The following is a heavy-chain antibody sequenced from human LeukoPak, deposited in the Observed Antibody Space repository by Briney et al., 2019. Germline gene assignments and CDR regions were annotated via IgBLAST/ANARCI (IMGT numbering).Heavy chain of an antibody. CDR2: INPSGGST. CDR1: GYTLTSYY. V-gene: IGHV1-46*01. D-gene: IGHD3-22*01. CDR3: ARVSSRSDYYDSSGYLLR. J-gene: IGHJ4*02. Sequence: ASVTVSCTASGYTLTSYYMHWVRQAPGQGLEWMGIINPSGGSTSYAQKFQGRVTMTRDTSTSTVYMELSSLRSEDTAVYYCARVSSRSDYYDSSGYLLRWGQGTLVTVSS.